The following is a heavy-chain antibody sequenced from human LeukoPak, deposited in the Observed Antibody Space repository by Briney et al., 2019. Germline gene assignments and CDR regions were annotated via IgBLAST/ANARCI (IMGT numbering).Heavy chain of an antibody. Sequence: GASVKVSCKASGYTFTGYGISWVRQAPGQGLEWMGWISAYNGNTNYAQKFQGRVTMTTETSTRTAYMELRSLRSDDAAVYYCARIDLAYGSGTYYSSYIEYWGQGTLVTVSS. D-gene: IGHD3-10*01. CDR2: ISAYNGNT. CDR3: ARIDLAYGSGTYYSSYIEY. V-gene: IGHV1-18*01. CDR1: GYTFTGYG. J-gene: IGHJ4*02.